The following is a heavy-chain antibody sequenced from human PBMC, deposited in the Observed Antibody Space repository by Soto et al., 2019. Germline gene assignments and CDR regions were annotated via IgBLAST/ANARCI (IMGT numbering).Heavy chain of an antibody. J-gene: IGHJ4*02. CDR1: GDTFSFYT. CDR2: VNPILSMS. V-gene: IGHV1-69*02. D-gene: IGHD3-10*01. CDR3: ATSYGSGYRAFDY. Sequence: QVQLVQSGAEVKKPGSSVKVSCKASGDTFSFYTINWVRQAPGLGLEWMGRVNPILSMSNYAQKFQGRVKMTADKSTSTAYMGLRSLRSEDTAFYYCATSYGSGYRAFDYWGQGALVTVSS.